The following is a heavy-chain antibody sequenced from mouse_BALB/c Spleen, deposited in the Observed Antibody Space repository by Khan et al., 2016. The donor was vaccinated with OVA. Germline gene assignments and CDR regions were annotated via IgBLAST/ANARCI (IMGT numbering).Heavy chain of an antibody. CDR1: GFSLTDHG. CDR3: AKQIWSPYYGMDY. D-gene: IGHD1-1*02. J-gene: IGHJ4*01. V-gene: IGHV2-6-5*01. Sequence: QMQLEESGPGLVAPSQSLSITCTVSGFSLTDHGVSWIRQPPGKGLEWLGVIWGGGSTYYNSVLKSRLSISKDNSKSQAFLKMNSLQTDDTAMYYCAKQIWSPYYGMDYRGQGTSVTVAS. CDR2: IWGGGST.